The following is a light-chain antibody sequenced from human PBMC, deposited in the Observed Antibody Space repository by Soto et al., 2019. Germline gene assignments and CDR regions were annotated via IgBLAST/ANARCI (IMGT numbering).Light chain of an antibody. CDR1: SSNIGAGYD. J-gene: IGLJ2*01. V-gene: IGLV1-40*01. Sequence: QSVLTQPPSVSGAPGQRVTISCTESSSNIGAGYDVHWYQQLPGTAPKLLIYGNSNRPSGVPDRFSGSKSGTSASLAITGLQAEDEADYYCQSYASSLSGYVVFGGGTKLTVL. CDR2: GNS. CDR3: QSYASSLSGYVV.